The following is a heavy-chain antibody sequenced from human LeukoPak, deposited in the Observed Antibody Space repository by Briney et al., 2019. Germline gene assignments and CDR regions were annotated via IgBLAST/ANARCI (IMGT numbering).Heavy chain of an antibody. CDR1: GGTFCSYA. Sequence: ASVKVSCKASGGTFCSYAISWVRQAPGQGLEWMGGIIPIFGTANYAQKFQGRVTITADESTSTAYMELSSLRSEDTAVYYCATHGAYCSSTSCYTPGGFPAVFDYWGQGTLVTVSS. J-gene: IGHJ4*02. D-gene: IGHD2-2*02. V-gene: IGHV1-69*13. CDR3: ATHGAYCSSTSCYTPGGFPAVFDY. CDR2: IIPIFGTA.